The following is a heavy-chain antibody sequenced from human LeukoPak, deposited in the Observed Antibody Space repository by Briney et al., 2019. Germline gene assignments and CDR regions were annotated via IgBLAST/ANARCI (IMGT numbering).Heavy chain of an antibody. CDR3: ARDSGYDGAPFDY. J-gene: IGHJ4*02. CDR1: GFTFSSYS. CDR2: ISSSSSYI. Sequence: GGSLRLSCAASGFTFSSYSMNWVRQAPGKGLEWVSSISSSSSYIYYADSVKGRFTISRDNAKNSLYLQMNSLRAEDTAVYYCARDSGYDGAPFDYWGQGTLVTVSS. D-gene: IGHD5-12*01. V-gene: IGHV3-21*01.